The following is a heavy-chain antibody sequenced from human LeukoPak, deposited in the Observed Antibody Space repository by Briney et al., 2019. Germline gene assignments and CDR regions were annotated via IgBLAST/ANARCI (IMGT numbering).Heavy chain of an antibody. CDR3: ARDTMVRGVTITYYMDV. Sequence: GGSLRLSCAASGFSFGSYWMSWVRQAPGKGLEWVANIKEDGSEKYYVDSVKGRFTISRDNAKNSLYLQMNSLRAEDTAVYYCARDTMVRGVTITYYMDVWGKGTTVTISS. V-gene: IGHV3-7*01. J-gene: IGHJ6*03. CDR1: GFSFGSYW. D-gene: IGHD3-10*01. CDR2: IKEDGSEK.